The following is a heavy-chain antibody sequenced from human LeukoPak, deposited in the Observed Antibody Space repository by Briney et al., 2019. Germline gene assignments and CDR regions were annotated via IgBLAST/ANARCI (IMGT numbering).Heavy chain of an antibody. J-gene: IGHJ4*02. CDR2: ISGSGGST. Sequence: GGSLRLSCAASGFTFSSYAMNWVRQAPGKGLEWVSAISGSGGSTYYADSVKGRFTISRDNSKNTLYLQMNSLRAEDTAVYYCANLVKYSSSQFDYWGQGTLVTVSS. CDR1: GFTFSSYA. CDR3: ANLVKYSSSQFDY. V-gene: IGHV3-23*01. D-gene: IGHD6-13*01.